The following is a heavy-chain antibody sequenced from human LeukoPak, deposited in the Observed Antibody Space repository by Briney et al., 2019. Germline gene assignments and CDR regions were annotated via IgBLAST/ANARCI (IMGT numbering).Heavy chain of an antibody. Sequence: SETLFLTCTVPGGSISSSSYYSGWIRQPPGNGLEWIGRIYYSGCTYYNPSVKSGVSISVDTSKNQFSRKLSSVTAADTAVYYCARGEDTIYYMDVWGKGTTVTVSS. CDR2: IYYSGCT. CDR3: ARGEDTIYYMDV. D-gene: IGHD3-10*01. V-gene: IGHV4-39*07. CDR1: GGSISSSSYY. J-gene: IGHJ6*03.